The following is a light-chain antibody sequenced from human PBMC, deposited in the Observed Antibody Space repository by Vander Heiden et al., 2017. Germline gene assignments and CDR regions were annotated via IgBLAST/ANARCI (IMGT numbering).Light chain of an antibody. CDR1: QSISSY. CDR2: AAS. J-gene: IGKJ1*01. CDR3: QQRDSTPLT. Sequence: DIQMTQSPSSLSASVGDRVTIPCRASQSISSYLTWYQQKPGKAPKLLIYAASSLQSGVPSRFSGSGSGTDFTLTISSLQPEDFATDYCQQRDSTPLTFGQGTKVEIK. V-gene: IGKV1-39*01.